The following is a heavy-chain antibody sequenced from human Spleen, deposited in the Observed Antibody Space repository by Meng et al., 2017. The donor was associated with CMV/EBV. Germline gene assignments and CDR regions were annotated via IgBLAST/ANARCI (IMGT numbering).Heavy chain of an antibody. CDR1: GFSFDDYA. J-gene: IGHJ4*02. CDR2: ISGSGGST. CDR3: AKRGSDGSGSYSDFDY. V-gene: IGHV3-23*01. D-gene: IGHD3-10*01. Sequence: GESLKISCAASGFSFDDYAMHWVRQAPGKGLEWVSAISGSGGSTYYADSVKGRFTISRDNSKNTLYLQMNSLRAEDTAVYYCAKRGSDGSGSYSDFDYWGQGTLVTVSS.